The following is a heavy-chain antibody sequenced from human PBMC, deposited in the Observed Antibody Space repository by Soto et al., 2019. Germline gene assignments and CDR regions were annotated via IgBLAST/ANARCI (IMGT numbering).Heavy chain of an antibody. CDR2: INPKSGGT. CDR1: GDIFTVYY. V-gene: IGHV1-2*02. Sequence: ASVKVSCKASGDIFTVYYMHWVRQAPGQGLEWMGWINPKSGGTMYPQKFQGRVTMTWDTSISTAYMALTRLRSDDTAVYYCARDLAKGGGSAGFDYWGQGTLVTVSS. CDR3: ARDLAKGGGSAGFDY. J-gene: IGHJ4*02. D-gene: IGHD1-26*01.